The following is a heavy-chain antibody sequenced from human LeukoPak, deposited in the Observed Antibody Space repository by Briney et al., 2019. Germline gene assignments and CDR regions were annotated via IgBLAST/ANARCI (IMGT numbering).Heavy chain of an antibody. V-gene: IGHV4-39*07. CDR3: ARDLHQIDYGDYKGGQQGKGSLSDY. CDR2: IYYSGST. Sequence: SETLSLTCTVSGGSISSSSYYWGWIRQPPGKGLEWIGSIYYSGSTYYNPSLKSRVTISVDTSKNQFSLKLSSVTAADTAVYYCARDLHQIDYGDYKGGQQGKGSLSDYWGQGTLVTVSS. J-gene: IGHJ4*02. CDR1: GGSISSSSYY. D-gene: IGHD4-17*01.